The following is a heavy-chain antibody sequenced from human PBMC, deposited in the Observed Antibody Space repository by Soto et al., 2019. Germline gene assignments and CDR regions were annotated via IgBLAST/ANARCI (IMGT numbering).Heavy chain of an antibody. D-gene: IGHD6-19*01. Sequence: GGSLRLSCAASGFTFSSYWMHWVRQAPGKGLVWVSRINSDGSSTSYADSVKGRFTISRDNAKNTLYLQMNSLRAEDTAGYYCARMSWLVRLYYYYGMDVWGQGTTVTVSS. CDR3: ARMSWLVRLYYYYGMDV. CDR2: INSDGSST. V-gene: IGHV3-74*01. J-gene: IGHJ6*02. CDR1: GFTFSSYW.